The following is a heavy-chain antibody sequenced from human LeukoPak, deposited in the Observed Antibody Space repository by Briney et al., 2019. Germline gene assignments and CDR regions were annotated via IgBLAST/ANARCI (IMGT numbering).Heavy chain of an antibody. Sequence: GGSLRLSCAASGFTFDDYAMHWVRQAPGKGLEWVSGISWNSGSIGYADSVKGRFTISRDNAKNSLYLQMNSLRAEDTALYYCAKVPAAEYYDFWSGPGAFDIWGQGTMVTVSS. J-gene: IGHJ3*02. CDR3: AKVPAAEYYDFWSGPGAFDI. CDR2: ISWNSGSI. V-gene: IGHV3-9*01. CDR1: GFTFDDYA. D-gene: IGHD3-3*01.